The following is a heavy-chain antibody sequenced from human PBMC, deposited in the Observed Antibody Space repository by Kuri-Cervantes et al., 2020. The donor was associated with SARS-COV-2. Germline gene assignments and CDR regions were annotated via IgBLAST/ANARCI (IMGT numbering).Heavy chain of an antibody. D-gene: IGHD6-13*01. Sequence: LSLTCAVYGGSFSGYYWSWIRQPAGKGLEWIGRIYTSGSTNYNPSLKSRVTISVDTSKNQFSLKLSSVTAADTAVYYCARYGLSSSWGIYYYYYYMDVWGKGTTVTVSS. V-gene: IGHV4-59*10. CDR1: GGSFSGYY. J-gene: IGHJ6*03. CDR3: ARYGLSSSWGIYYYYYYMDV. CDR2: IYTSGST.